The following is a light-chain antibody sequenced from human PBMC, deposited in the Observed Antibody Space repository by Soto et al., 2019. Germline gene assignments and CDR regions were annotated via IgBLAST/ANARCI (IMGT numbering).Light chain of an antibody. CDR3: QQSYSTAWT. CDR2: AAS. Sequence: DIQMTQSTSSLSASVGDRVTISCRASQSISTYLSWYQQRPGKAPHLLIFAASSLQSGVPSRFSGRRSGTEFTLNISSLQPADVGTYYCQQSYSTAWTFGQGTKVDIK. V-gene: IGKV1-39*01. CDR1: QSISTY. J-gene: IGKJ1*01.